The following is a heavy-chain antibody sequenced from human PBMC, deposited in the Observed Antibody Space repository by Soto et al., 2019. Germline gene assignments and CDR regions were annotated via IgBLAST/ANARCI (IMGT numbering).Heavy chain of an antibody. V-gene: IGHV1-69*12. CDR2: IIPIFGTA. CDR3: ARDVGYCSGGSCPNFDY. J-gene: IGHJ4*02. Sequence: QVQLVQSGAEVKKPGSSVKVSCKASGGTFSSYAISWVRQAPGQGLEWMGGIIPIFGTANYAQKFQGRVTITADESTSTAYMELSSLRSEDTAVYYCARDVGYCSGGSCPNFDYWGQGTLVTVSS. D-gene: IGHD2-15*01. CDR1: GGTFSSYA.